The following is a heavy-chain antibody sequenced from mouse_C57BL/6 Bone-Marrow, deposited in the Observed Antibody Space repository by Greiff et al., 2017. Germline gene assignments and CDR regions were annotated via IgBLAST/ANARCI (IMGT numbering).Heavy chain of an antibody. V-gene: IGHV1-52*01. CDR3: ARRCSDSNYGDY. Sequence: VQLQQPGAELVRPGSSVKLSCKASGYTFTSYWMHWVKQRPIQGLEWIGNIDPSDSETNYNQKFKDKATLTVDKSSSTAYMQLSSLTSEDSAVFYFARRCSDSNYGDYWGQGTTLTVSS. D-gene: IGHD2-5*01. J-gene: IGHJ2*01. CDR1: GYTFTSYW. CDR2: IDPSDSET.